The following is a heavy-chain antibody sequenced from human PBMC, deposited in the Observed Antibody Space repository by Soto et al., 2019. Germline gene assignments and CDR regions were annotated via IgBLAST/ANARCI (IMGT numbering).Heavy chain of an antibody. CDR2: IKQDGSEK. V-gene: IGHV3-7*04. CDR1: GGSISSGGYY. J-gene: IGHJ3*02. CDR3: ARVVVAATCAFDI. D-gene: IGHD2-15*01. Sequence: ETLSLTCTVSGGSISSGGYYWSWIRQHPGKGLEWVANIKQDGSEKYYVDSVKGRFTISRDNAKNSLYLQMNSLRAEDTAVYYCARVVVAATCAFDIWGQGTMVTVSS.